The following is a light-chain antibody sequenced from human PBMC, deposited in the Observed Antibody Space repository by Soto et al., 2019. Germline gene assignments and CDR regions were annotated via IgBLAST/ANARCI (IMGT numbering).Light chain of an antibody. CDR3: QSFDSSLSAYV. CDR2: GNN. CDR1: SSNIGATYD. V-gene: IGLV1-40*01. Sequence: QSVLTQPPSVSGALGQRVTISCTGGSSNIGATYDVQWYQQLPGTAPKLLIFGNNDRPSGVPDRFSGSKSGSSASLAITGLQADDEADYYCQSFDSSLSAYVFGSGTKLTVL. J-gene: IGLJ1*01.